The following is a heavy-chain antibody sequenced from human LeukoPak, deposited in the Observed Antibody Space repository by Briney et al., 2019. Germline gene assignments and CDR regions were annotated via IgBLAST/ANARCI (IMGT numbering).Heavy chain of an antibody. CDR1: GFTFSSYA. J-gene: IGHJ4*02. V-gene: IGHV3-30*04. CDR3: ARDAITMVRGGGPFDY. D-gene: IGHD3-10*01. CDR2: ISYDGGNK. Sequence: GRSLRLSCAASGFTFSSYAMHWVRQAPGKGLEWVAVISYDGGNKYYADSVKGRFTISRDNSKNTLYLQMNSLRAEGTAVYYCARDAITMVRGGGPFDYWGQGTLVTVSS.